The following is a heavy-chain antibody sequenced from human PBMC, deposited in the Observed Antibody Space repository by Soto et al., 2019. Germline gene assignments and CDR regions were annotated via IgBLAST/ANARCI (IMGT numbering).Heavy chain of an antibody. CDR1: GFTFSKYE. CDR2: ISSSGTTI. V-gene: IGHV3-48*03. D-gene: IGHD3-3*01. CDR3: ARVRIFGVPGWFDP. J-gene: IGHJ5*02. Sequence: GGSLRLSCAASGFTFSKYEMNWVRQAPGKGLEWVSYISSSGTTIYYADSVKGRFTISRDNAKNSLYLQMNSLRAEDTAVYYCARVRIFGVPGWFDPWGQGTLVTVSS.